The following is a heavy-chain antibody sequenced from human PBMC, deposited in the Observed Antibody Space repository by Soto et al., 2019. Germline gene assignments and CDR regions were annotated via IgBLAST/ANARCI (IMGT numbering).Heavy chain of an antibody. Sequence: QPWGSLRLSCAASRFTFSSYAMSRVRKNQGKGLEWVSAIRGSGGSTYYPDSEKGRFTISRDNSKNTLYLQMNSLRAEDTAVYYCAKDWGLLWFGELFDYWGQGTLVTVSS. J-gene: IGHJ4*02. CDR2: IRGSGGST. CDR1: RFTFSSYA. V-gene: IGHV3-23*01. CDR3: AKDWGLLWFGELFDY. D-gene: IGHD3-10*01.